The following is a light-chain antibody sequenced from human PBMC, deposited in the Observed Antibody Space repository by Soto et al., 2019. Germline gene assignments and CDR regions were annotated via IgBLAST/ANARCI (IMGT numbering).Light chain of an antibody. CDR2: GAS. V-gene: IGKV3-15*01. Sequence: EIVMTQSPATLSVSPGERATLSCRASQSVSSNLAWYQQKPGQAPRLLIYGASTRATGIPARFSGSGSGTEFTLTISSLQSEDLAVYYCHPYNSWPPLTFGGGTKVEIK. CDR3: HPYNSWPPLT. CDR1: QSVSSN. J-gene: IGKJ4*01.